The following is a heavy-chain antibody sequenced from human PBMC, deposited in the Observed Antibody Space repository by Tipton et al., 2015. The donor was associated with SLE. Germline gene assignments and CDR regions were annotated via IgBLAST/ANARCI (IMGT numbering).Heavy chain of an antibody. D-gene: IGHD6-6*01. Sequence: TLSLTCAVYGESLSGYYWSWIRQPPGKGLEWIGEITHRGSTYYNPSLKSRVNMLADTSKNQFTLKLTSVTAADTAVYYCARGDIAARLAYWGQGTLVTVSS. V-gene: IGHV4-34*01. CDR2: ITHRGST. CDR3: ARGDIAARLAY. J-gene: IGHJ4*02. CDR1: GESLSGYY.